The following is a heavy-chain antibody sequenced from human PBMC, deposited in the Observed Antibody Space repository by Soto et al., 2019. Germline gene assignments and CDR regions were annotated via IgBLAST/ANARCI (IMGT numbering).Heavy chain of an antibody. CDR2: IRSGGGST. CDR1: GFTFSSYG. V-gene: IGHV3-23*01. CDR3: AKVTGLVEPSDY. D-gene: IGHD2-8*02. Sequence: PGGSLRLSCAASGFTFSSYGMSWVRQAPGKGLEWVSAIRSGGGSTYYADSVKGRFTISRDNSKNTLYLQVNSLRAEDTAIYYWAKVTGLVEPSDYWGQGTLVNFSS. J-gene: IGHJ4*02.